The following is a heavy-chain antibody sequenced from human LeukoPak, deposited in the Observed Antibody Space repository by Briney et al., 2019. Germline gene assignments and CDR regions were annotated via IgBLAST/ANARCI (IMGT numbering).Heavy chain of an antibody. J-gene: IGHJ4*02. D-gene: IGHD1-26*01. Sequence: SETLYLTCAVYGGSFSGYYWSWIRQPPGKGLEWIGEINHSGSTNYNPSLKSRVTISVDTSKNQFSLKLSSVTAADTAVYYCARGIVGATTGYYFDYWGQGTLVTVSS. CDR3: ARGIVGATTGYYFDY. V-gene: IGHV4-34*01. CDR2: INHSGST. CDR1: GGSFSGYY.